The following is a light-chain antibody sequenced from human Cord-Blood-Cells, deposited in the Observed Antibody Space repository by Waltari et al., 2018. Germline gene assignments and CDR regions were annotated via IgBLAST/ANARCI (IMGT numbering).Light chain of an antibody. Sequence: DIQMTQSPSSLSASVGDRVTITCRASQGIRNELGWYKQKPGKAAKRLSDVASSLQIGVPSRFSGSGSGTEFTLTISSLQPEDFATYYCLQHNSYPRTFGGGTNVEIK. CDR1: QGIRNE. V-gene: IGKV1-17*01. J-gene: IGKJ4*01. CDR3: LQHNSYPRT. CDR2: VAS.